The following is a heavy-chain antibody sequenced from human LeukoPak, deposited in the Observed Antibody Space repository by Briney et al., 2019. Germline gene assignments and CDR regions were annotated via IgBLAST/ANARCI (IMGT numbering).Heavy chain of an antibody. Sequence: GGSLRLSCTASGFTFGDYAMSWFRQAPGKGLEWVSVIYSGGSTYYADSVKGRFTISRDNSKNTLYLQMNSLRAKDTAVYYCARSGLLYGSDAFDIWGQGTMVTVSS. CDR2: IYSGGST. D-gene: IGHD3-10*01. J-gene: IGHJ3*02. V-gene: IGHV3-53*01. CDR3: ARSGLLYGSDAFDI. CDR1: GFTFGDYA.